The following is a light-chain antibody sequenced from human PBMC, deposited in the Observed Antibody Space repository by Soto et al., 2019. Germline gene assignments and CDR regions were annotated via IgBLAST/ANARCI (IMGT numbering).Light chain of an antibody. J-gene: IGLJ1*01. CDR2: DVS. CDR1: SSDVGGYNY. Sequence: QSALTQPSSASGSPGQSITISCTGTSSDVGGYNYVSWYQQHPGKAPKLMIYDVSNRPSGVSNRFSGSKSGNTSSLTISGLQAEDEAYYYCSSYTSSSTGVFGTGTKLTVL. CDR3: SSYTSSSTGV. V-gene: IGLV2-14*01.